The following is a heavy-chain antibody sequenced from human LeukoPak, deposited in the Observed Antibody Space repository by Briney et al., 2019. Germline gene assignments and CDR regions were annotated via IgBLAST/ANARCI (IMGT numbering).Heavy chain of an antibody. D-gene: IGHD1-7*01. J-gene: IGHJ4*02. Sequence: GGSLRLSCAASGFTFSNYWMHWVRQVPGKGLVWVSRINDDGSATFYADSVKGRFTISRDNARNSLYLQMNSLRAEDTAVYYCARGNGNFRYYFDYWGQGTLVTVSS. V-gene: IGHV3-74*01. CDR1: GFTFSNYW. CDR3: ARGNGNFRYYFDY. CDR2: INDDGSAT.